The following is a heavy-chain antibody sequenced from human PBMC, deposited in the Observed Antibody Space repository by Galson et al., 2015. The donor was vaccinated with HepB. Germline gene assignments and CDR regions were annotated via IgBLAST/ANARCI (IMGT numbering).Heavy chain of an antibody. CDR2: ISAYNGNT. V-gene: IGHV1-18*04. Sequence: SVKVSCKASGYTFTSYGISWVRQAPGQGLEWMGWISAYNGNTNYAQKLQGRVTMTTDTSTSTAYMELRSLRSDDTAVYYCARSVTYYYDSSGYMDWGQGNLVTVSS. J-gene: IGHJ4*02. CDR1: GYTFTSYG. CDR3: ARSVTYYYDSSGYMD. D-gene: IGHD3-22*01.